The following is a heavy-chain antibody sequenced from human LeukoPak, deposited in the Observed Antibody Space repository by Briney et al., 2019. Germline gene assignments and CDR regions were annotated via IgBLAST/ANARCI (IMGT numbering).Heavy chain of an antibody. V-gene: IGHV3-21*01. D-gene: IGHD5-18*01. CDR2: ISSSSSYI. CDR1: GFTLSSYA. CDR3: ARFLVDTAMVTVTHSLDY. Sequence: PGGSLRLSCSASGFTLSSYAMHWVRQAPGKGLEWVSSISSSSSYIYYADSVKGRFTISRDNAKNSLYLQMNSLRAEDTAVYYCARFLVDTAMVTVTHSLDYWGQGTLVTVSS. J-gene: IGHJ4*02.